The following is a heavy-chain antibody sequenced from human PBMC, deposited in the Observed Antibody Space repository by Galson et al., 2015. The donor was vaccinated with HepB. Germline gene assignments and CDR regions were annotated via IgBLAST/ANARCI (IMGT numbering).Heavy chain of an antibody. Sequence: SLRLSCAASGFTVSSNYMSWVRQAPGKGLEWVSVIYSGGSTYYADSVRGRFTISRHNSKNTLYLQMNSLRAEDTAVYYCARVLGPYYFDYWGQGTLVTVSS. CDR2: IYSGGST. V-gene: IGHV3-53*04. J-gene: IGHJ4*02. CDR1: GFTVSSNY. D-gene: IGHD2-8*02. CDR3: ARVLGPYYFDY.